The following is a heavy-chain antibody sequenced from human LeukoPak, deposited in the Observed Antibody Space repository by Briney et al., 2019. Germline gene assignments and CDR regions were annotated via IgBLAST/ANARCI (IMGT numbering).Heavy chain of an antibody. CDR3: ARASCSGGSCYVGEWWFDP. D-gene: IGHD2-15*01. Sequence: SETLSLTCTVSGGSISSRNYYWGWIRQPPGKGLEWIGSIYYSGSTYYNPSLKSRVTISVDTSKNQFSLKLSSVTAADTAVYYCARASCSGGSCYVGEWWFDPWGQGTLVTVSS. J-gene: IGHJ5*02. CDR1: GGSISSRNYY. CDR2: IYYSGST. V-gene: IGHV4-39*07.